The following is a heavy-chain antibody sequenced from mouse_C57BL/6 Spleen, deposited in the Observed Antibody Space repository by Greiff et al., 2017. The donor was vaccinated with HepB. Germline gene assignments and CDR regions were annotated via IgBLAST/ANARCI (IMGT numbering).Heavy chain of an antibody. J-gene: IGHJ2*01. D-gene: IGHD1-1*01. Sequence: VQLQQPGAELVMPGASVKLSCKASGYTFTSYWMHWVKQRPGQGLEWIGEIDPSDSYTNYNQNFKGKSTLTVDKSSSTAYMQLSSLTSEDSAVYYCARFHYYGSRYFDYWGQGTTLTVSS. CDR2: IDPSDSYT. CDR3: ARFHYYGSRYFDY. V-gene: IGHV1-69*01. CDR1: GYTFTSYW.